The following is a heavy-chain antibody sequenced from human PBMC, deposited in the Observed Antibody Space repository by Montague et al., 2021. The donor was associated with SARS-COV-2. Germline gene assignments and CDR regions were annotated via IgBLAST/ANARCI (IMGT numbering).Heavy chain of an antibody. CDR2: VYYGGPT. J-gene: IGHJ4*02. CDR1: GVSISGYY. D-gene: IGHD1-26*01. V-gene: IGHV4-59*13. Sequence: SETLSLTCTVSGVSISGYYWSWIRRPPGRGLEWIGYVYYGGPTNYNPSLKSRVSISVDTSKNYFSLRLRSVTTADTAVYYCARTTEFQPFDFWGQGTLVTVSS. CDR3: ARTTEFQPFDF.